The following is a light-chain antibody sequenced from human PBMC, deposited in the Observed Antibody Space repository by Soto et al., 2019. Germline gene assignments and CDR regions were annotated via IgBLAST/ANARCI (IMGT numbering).Light chain of an antibody. CDR1: QDISGY. CDR2: AAS. Sequence: DIQLTQSPSFLSASVGDRVTITCRASQDISGYLAWYKQKPGKAPKLLSNAASTLQSGVPSRFSGSESGTDFTLTISSLQPEDFATYYCQQFNVYPLTFGGGTRVEIK. J-gene: IGKJ4*01. CDR3: QQFNVYPLT. V-gene: IGKV1-9*01.